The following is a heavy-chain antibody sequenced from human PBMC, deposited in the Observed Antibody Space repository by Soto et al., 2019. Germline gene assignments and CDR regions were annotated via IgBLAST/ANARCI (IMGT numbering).Heavy chain of an antibody. CDR2: IIPITGTT. D-gene: IGHD6-6*01. CDR1: GGIFSSYA. CDR3: AREYSSSSQYLYFDV. J-gene: IGHJ2*01. V-gene: IGHV1-69*01. Sequence: QVQLVQSGAEVKKPGSSVKVSCKVSGGIFSSYAIGWVRQAPGQGLEWMAGIIPITGTTNRAQKFQRRVTVTAAESTTTVYMELSSLTAEATAVYYCAREYSSSSQYLYFDVWGRGNLVTVSS.